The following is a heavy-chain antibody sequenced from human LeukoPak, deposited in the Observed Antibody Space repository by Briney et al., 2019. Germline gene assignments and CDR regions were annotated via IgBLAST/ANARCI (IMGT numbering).Heavy chain of an antibody. V-gene: IGHV4-30-4*01. D-gene: IGHD3-22*01. CDR2: IYYSGST. J-gene: IGHJ5*02. Sequence: PSETLPLTCTVSGGSISSGDYYWSWIRQPPGKGLEWIGYIYYSGSTYYNPSLKSRVTISVDTSKNQFSLKLSSVTAADTAVYYCARGWVDSSGYEVRTWFDPWGQGTLVTVSS. CDR1: GGSISSGDYY. CDR3: ARGWVDSSGYEVRTWFDP.